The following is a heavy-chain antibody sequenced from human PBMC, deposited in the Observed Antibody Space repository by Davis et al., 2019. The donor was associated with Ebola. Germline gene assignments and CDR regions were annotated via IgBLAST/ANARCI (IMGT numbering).Heavy chain of an antibody. CDR3: ARGVGATTGWFDP. D-gene: IGHD1-26*01. CDR2: INHSGST. CDR1: GGSISSYY. V-gene: IGHV4-34*01. Sequence: SEPLSLTCTVSGGSISSYYWSWIRQPPGKGLEWIGEINHSGSTNYNPSLKSRVTISVDTSKNQFSLKLSSVTAADTAVYYCARGVGATTGWFDPWGQGTLVTVSS. J-gene: IGHJ5*02.